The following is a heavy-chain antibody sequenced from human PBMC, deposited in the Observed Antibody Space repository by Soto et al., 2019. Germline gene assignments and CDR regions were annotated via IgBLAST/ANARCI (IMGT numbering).Heavy chain of an antibody. CDR1: GGSISSGGYY. CDR2: IHYSGST. CDR3: ARDRGYSSGPHVIFDH. Sequence: PSETLSLTCTVSGGSISSGGYYWSWIRQHPGKGLEWIGYIHYSGSTYYNSSLKSRVIISVDTSKNQFSLKLSSVTAADTAVYYCARDRGYSSGPHVIFDHWGQGILVTVSS. V-gene: IGHV4-31*03. J-gene: IGHJ4*02. D-gene: IGHD5-18*01.